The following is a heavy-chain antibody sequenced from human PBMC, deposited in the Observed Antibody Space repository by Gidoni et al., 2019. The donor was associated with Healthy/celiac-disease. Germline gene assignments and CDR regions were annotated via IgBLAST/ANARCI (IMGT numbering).Heavy chain of an antibody. CDR1: GFTFGDYA. CDR3: TRDWGYCSGGSSHLYYGMDV. J-gene: IGHJ6*02. D-gene: IGHD2-15*01. CDR2: IRSKADGGTT. Sequence: EVQLVESGGGLVQPGRSLRLSCTASGFTFGDYAMSWVRQAPGKGLEWVGYIRSKADGGTTEDAASVKGRFTSSRDDSKSIAYLQMNSLKTEDTAVYYCTRDWGYCSGGSSHLYYGMDVWGQGTTVTVSS. V-gene: IGHV3-49*04.